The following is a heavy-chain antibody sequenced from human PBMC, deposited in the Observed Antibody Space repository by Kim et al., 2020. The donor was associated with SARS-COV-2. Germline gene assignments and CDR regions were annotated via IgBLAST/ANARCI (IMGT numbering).Heavy chain of an antibody. D-gene: IGHD5-18*01. CDR3: AREDTAMANYYYYGMDV. J-gene: IGHJ6*02. Sequence: GGSLRLSCAASGFTFSSYSMNWVRQAPGKGLEWVSYISSSSSTIYYADSVKGRFTISRDNAKNSLYLQMNSLRDEDTAVYYCAREDTAMANYYYYGMDVWGQGTTVTVSS. V-gene: IGHV3-48*02. CDR1: GFTFSSYS. CDR2: ISSSSSTI.